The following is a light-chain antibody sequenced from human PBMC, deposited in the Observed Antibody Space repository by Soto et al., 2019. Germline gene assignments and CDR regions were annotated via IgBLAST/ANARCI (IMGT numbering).Light chain of an antibody. CDR3: QQYDNLPRLT. Sequence: DIQMTQSPSSLSASVGDRVTITCRASQSISTYLNWYQQKPGKAPKLLIYDASNLETGVPSRFSGSGSGTDFTFTISSLQNDDIAKYYCQQYDNLPRLTFGGGTKVDIK. CDR1: QSISTY. CDR2: DAS. V-gene: IGKV1-33*01. J-gene: IGKJ4*01.